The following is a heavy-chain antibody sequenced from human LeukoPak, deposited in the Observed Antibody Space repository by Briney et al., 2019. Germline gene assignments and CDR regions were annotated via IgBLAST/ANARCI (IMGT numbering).Heavy chain of an antibody. V-gene: IGHV3-48*02. CDR2: ISSSSSTI. J-gene: IGHJ4*02. Sequence: GGSLRLSCAASGFTFSSYSMNWVRQAPGKGLEWVSYISSSSSTIYCADSVKGRFTISRDNAKNSLYLQMNSLRDEDTAVYYCARSTDGDTAMVTIMNYFDYWGQGTLVTVSS. CDR1: GFTFSSYS. CDR3: ARSTDGDTAMVTIMNYFDY. D-gene: IGHD5-18*01.